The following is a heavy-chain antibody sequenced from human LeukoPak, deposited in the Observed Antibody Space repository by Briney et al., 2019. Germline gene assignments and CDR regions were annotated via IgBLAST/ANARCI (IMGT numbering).Heavy chain of an antibody. V-gene: IGHV3-30*04. D-gene: IGHD6-19*01. CDR3: ARDSSGFYNWFDP. Sequence: PGRSLRPSCAASGFSFSSYAMHWVRQAPGKGLEWVAVISYDGSNEYYPDSVKGRFTISRDNSKNTLYLQMNSLRAEDTAVYYCARDSSGFYNWFDPWGQGTLVTVSS. J-gene: IGHJ5*02. CDR1: GFSFSSYA. CDR2: ISYDGSNE.